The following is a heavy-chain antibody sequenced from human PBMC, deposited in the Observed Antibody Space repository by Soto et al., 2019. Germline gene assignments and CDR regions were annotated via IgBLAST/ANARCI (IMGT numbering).Heavy chain of an antibody. CDR3: AHRRVYDYIWGSYRRINWVDP. CDR1: GFSLSTSGVG. D-gene: IGHD3-16*02. CDR2: IYWDDDK. Sequence: SGPTLVNPTQTLTLTCTFSGFSLSTSGVGVGWIRQPPGKALEWLALIYWDDDKRYSPSLKSRLTITKDTSKNQVVLTVTNMDPVDTATYYCAHRRVYDYIWGSYRRINWVDPWGQGTLVTVSS. J-gene: IGHJ5*02. V-gene: IGHV2-5*02.